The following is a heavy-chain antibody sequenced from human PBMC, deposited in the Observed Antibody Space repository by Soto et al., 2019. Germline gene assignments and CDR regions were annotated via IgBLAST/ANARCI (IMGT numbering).Heavy chain of an antibody. CDR2: IYYSGST. D-gene: IGHD3-3*01. CDR1: GGSISSGGYY. Sequence: SETLSLTCTVSGGSISSGGYYWSWIRQHPGKGLEWIGYIYYSGSTYYNPSLKSRVTISVDTSKNQFSLKLSSVTAADTAVYYCARDSPLRFLEWGHMDVWGKGTTVTVSS. V-gene: IGHV4-31*03. J-gene: IGHJ6*03. CDR3: ARDSPLRFLEWGHMDV.